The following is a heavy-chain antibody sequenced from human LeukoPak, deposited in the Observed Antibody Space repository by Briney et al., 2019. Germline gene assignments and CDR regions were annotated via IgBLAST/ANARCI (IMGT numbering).Heavy chain of an antibody. Sequence: GGSLRLSCAASGFTFSNYAMNWVRQAPGKGLEWVSGISGSGGSTYYADSVKGRFTISRDNSKNTLYLQMNSLRAEDTAVYYCANEPGREDYWGQGTLVTVSS. CDR3: ANEPGREDY. V-gene: IGHV3-23*01. D-gene: IGHD1-14*01. J-gene: IGHJ4*02. CDR1: GFTFSNYA. CDR2: ISGSGGST.